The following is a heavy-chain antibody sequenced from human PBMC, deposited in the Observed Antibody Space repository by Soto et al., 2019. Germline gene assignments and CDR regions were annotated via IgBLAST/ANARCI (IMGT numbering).Heavy chain of an antibody. CDR1: GGSISSYY. Sequence: SETLSLTCTVSGGSISSYYWGWIRQAPGKGLEWIGSINHSGNTYLSPSLKDRVTMSVDTSKNSFSLKLRSATAADTGLYYCSRRAPEGFDPWGQGTLVTVSS. V-gene: IGHV4-59*04. CDR2: INHSGNT. CDR3: SRRAPEGFDP. J-gene: IGHJ5*02.